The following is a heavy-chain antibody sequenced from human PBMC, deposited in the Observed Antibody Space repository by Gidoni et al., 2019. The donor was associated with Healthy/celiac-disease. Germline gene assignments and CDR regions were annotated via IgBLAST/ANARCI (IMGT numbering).Heavy chain of an antibody. Sequence: QVQLQQWGAGLLKPSETLSLTSAVYGGSFSGYYWSWIRQPPGKGLEWIGEINHSGSTNYNPSLKSRVTISVDTSKNQFSLKLSSVTAADTAVYYCARGRRQWGFDPWGQGTLVTVSS. CDR1: GGSFSGYY. D-gene: IGHD2-8*01. J-gene: IGHJ5*02. CDR2: INHSGST. CDR3: ARGRRQWGFDP. V-gene: IGHV4-34*01.